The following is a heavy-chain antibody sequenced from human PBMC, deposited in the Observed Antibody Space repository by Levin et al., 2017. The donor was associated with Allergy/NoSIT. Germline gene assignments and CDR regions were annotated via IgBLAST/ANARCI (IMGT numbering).Heavy chain of an antibody. CDR3: ARGFQYSSSWLEYFQH. Sequence: SGGSLRLSCAASGFTFSSYGMHWVRQAPGKGLEWVAVIWYDGSNKYYADSVKGRFTISRDNSKNTLYLQMNSLRAEDTAVYYCARGFQYSSSWLEYFQHWGQGTLVTVSS. V-gene: IGHV3-33*01. J-gene: IGHJ1*01. CDR2: IWYDGSNK. CDR1: GFTFSSYG. D-gene: IGHD6-13*01.